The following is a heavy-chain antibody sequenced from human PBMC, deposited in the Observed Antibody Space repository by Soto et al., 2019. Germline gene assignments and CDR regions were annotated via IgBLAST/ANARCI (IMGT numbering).Heavy chain of an antibody. CDR1: GYTFTSYA. CDR2: INAGNGNT. D-gene: IGHD2-8*01. V-gene: IGHV1-3*01. CDR3: GREFVPYYYYYGMDV. Sequence: ASVKVSCKASGYTFTSYAMHWVRQAPGQRLEWMGWINAGNGNTKYSQKFQGRVTITRDTSASTAYMELSSLRSEDTAVYYCGREFVPYYYYYGMDVWGQGTTVTVSS. J-gene: IGHJ6*02.